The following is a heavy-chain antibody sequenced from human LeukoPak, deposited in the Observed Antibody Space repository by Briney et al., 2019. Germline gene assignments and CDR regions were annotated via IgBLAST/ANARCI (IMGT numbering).Heavy chain of an antibody. V-gene: IGHV3-30*02. CDR1: GFTLSSLG. CDR2: IRADGIDE. CDR3: AKSRSASANW. J-gene: IGHJ5*01. D-gene: IGHD6-25*01. Sequence: GGSLRLSCAASGFTLSSLGMHWVRQAPGRGLEWVAFIRADGIDEQYADSVKGRFIISRDNSKNSLFVQMNSLRAEDTAVYFCAKSRSASANW.